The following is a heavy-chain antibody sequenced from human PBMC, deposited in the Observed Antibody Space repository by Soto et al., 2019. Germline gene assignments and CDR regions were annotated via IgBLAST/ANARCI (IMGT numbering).Heavy chain of an antibody. CDR1: GGSIRGYY. J-gene: IGHJ6*02. D-gene: IGHD2-21*02. V-gene: IGHV4-59*01. CDR2: VYYSGGA. CDR3: TRDGDGRMTTNPYYYYGMDV. Sequence: SETLSLTCTVSGGSIRGYYWRWIRQPTGKGLEWMGNVYYSGGAKYNPSVKRRVSISVDTSKNQFSLNLSSVTAADTAVYYCTRDGDGRMTTNPYYYYGMDVWGPGITVT.